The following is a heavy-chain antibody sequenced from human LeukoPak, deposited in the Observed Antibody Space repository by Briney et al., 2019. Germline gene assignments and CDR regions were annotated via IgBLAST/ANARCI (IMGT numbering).Heavy chain of an antibody. V-gene: IGHV4-34*01. J-gene: IGHJ5*02. CDR1: GGSFSGYY. CDR2: INHSGST. Sequence: SETLSLTCAVYGGSFSGYYWSWIRQPPGKGLEWIGEINHSGSTNYNPSLKSRVTISVDTSKNQFSLKPSSVTAADTAVYYCARDPIPDRLYQLLSNWFDPWGQGTLVTVSS. CDR3: ARDPIPDRLYQLLSNWFDP. D-gene: IGHD2-2*01.